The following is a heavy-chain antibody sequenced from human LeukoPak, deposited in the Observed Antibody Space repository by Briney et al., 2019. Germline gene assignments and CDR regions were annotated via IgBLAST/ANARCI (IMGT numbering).Heavy chain of an antibody. J-gene: IGHJ1*01. D-gene: IGHD3-22*01. CDR3: ASGVYYYDSSGYHEYFQH. CDR2: IWYDGSNK. CDR1: GFTFSSYG. Sequence: PGGSLRLSCAASGFTFSSYGMHWVRQAPGKGLEWVAVIWYDGSNKYYADSVKGRFTISRDNSKNTLYLQMNSLRAEDTAVYYCASGVYYYDSSGYHEYFQHWGQGTLVTVSP. V-gene: IGHV3-33*01.